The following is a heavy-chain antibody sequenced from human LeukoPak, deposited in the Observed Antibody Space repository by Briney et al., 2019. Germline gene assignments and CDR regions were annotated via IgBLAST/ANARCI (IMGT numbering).Heavy chain of an antibody. Sequence: SQTLSLTCAISGDSVSSISAAWNWIRQSPSRGLEWLGRTYYRSKWYNDYAVSVKSRITINPDTSKNQFSLQLNSVTPEDTAVYYCAREGGDVLLWFGELLYAFDIWGQGTMVTVSS. V-gene: IGHV6-1*01. D-gene: IGHD3-10*01. J-gene: IGHJ3*02. CDR3: AREGGDVLLWFGELLYAFDI. CDR1: GDSVSSISAA. CDR2: TYYRSKWYN.